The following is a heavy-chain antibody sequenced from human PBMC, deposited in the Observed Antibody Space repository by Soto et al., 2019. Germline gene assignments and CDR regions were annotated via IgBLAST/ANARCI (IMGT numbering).Heavy chain of an antibody. CDR2: ISSSSSYT. CDR1: GFTFSDYY. Sequence: QVQLVESGGGLVKPGGCLRLCCAASGFTFSDYYMNWIRQAPGKGLEWVSYISSSSSYTSYADSVKGRFTISRDNAKNSLYLQMNSLRAEDTAVYYCARAGYSYYYFDYWGQGTLVTVSS. D-gene: IGHD6-13*01. CDR3: ARAGYSYYYFDY. V-gene: IGHV3-11*06. J-gene: IGHJ4*02.